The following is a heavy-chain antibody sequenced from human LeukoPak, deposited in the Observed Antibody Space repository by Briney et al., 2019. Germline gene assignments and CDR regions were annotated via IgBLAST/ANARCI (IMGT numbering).Heavy chain of an antibody. Sequence: GGSLRLSCAASGFNVSGNYMSWVRQAPGKGLEWVSVIYRGGDTYYADSVKGRFTVSRDISKNTLYLQMNSLSAEDTAVYYCASISNWGQGILVTVSS. J-gene: IGHJ4*02. CDR1: GFNVSGNY. CDR3: ASISN. V-gene: IGHV3-53*01. CDR2: IYRGGDT.